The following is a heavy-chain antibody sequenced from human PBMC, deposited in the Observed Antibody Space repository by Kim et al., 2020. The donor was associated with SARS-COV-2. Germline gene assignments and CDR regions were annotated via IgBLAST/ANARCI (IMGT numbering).Heavy chain of an antibody. V-gene: IGHV3-15*01. CDR3: TPDPYCGGDCYSVDY. J-gene: IGHJ4*02. CDR2: IKSKTDGGTT. Sequence: GGSLRLSCAASGFTFSNAWMSWVRQAPGKGLEWVGRIKSKTDGGTTDYAAPVKGRFTISRDDSKNTLYLQMNSLKTEDTAVYYCTPDPYCGGDCYSVDYWGQGTLVTVSS. CDR1: GFTFSNAW. D-gene: IGHD2-21*02.